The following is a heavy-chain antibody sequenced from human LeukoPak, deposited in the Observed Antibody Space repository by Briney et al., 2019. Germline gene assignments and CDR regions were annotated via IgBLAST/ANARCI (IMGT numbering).Heavy chain of an antibody. V-gene: IGHV1-69*04. J-gene: IGHJ4*02. D-gene: IGHD2-2*01. CDR3: ARAIPSPYYFDY. CDR1: GGTFSSYA. Sequence: SVTVSCTASGGTFSSYAISWVRQAPGQGLEWMGRIIPILGIANYAQKFQGRVTITADKSTSTAYMELSSLRSEDTAVYYCARAIPSPYYFDYWGQGTLVTVSS. CDR2: IIPILGIA.